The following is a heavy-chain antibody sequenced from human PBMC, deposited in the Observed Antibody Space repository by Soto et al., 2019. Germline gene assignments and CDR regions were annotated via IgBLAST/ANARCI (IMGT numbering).Heavy chain of an antibody. V-gene: IGHV3-48*02. J-gene: IGHJ4*02. Sequence: PGGSLRLSCAASGFTFSTYSINWVRQAPGKGLEWISYISDNSSVIYYADAVKGRFTISRDNAKNSLYLQMNSLRDEDTAVYYCARDRDAYCSKGICSGPYFDYWGQGNLVTVS. CDR1: GFTFSTYS. D-gene: IGHD2-8*01. CDR3: ARDRDAYCSKGICSGPYFDY. CDR2: ISDNSSVI.